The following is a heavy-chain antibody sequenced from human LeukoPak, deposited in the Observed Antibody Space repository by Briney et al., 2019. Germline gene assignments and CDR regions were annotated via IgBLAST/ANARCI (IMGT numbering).Heavy chain of an antibody. CDR2: ISAYNGNT. D-gene: IGHD1-7*01. Sequence: GASVKVSCKASGYTFTSYDINWVRQAPGQGLEWMGWISAYNGNTNYAQKLQGRVTMTTDTSTSTAYMELRSLRSDDTAVYYCARDKPWLELLGSWFDPWGQGTLVTVSS. CDR1: GYTFTSYD. J-gene: IGHJ5*02. V-gene: IGHV1-18*01. CDR3: ARDKPWLELLGSWFDP.